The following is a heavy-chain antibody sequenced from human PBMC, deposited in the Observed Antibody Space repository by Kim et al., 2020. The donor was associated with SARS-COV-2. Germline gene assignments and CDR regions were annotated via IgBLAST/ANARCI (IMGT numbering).Heavy chain of an antibody. D-gene: IGHD4-17*01. CDR2: ISTSGSDI. J-gene: IGHJ4*02. V-gene: IGHV3-21*01. CDR3: ARENYGVAAYY. Sequence: GGSLRLSCAASGFTFSFYSMNWVRQAPGKGLEWVSSISTSGSDIYYAGSVKGRFTVSRDNAKNSLFLQMNSLRPEDTAVYYCARENYGVAAYYWGQGTLVTVSS. CDR1: GFTFSFYS.